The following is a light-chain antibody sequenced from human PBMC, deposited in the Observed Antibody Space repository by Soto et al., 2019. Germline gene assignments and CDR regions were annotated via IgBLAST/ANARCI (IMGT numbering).Light chain of an antibody. V-gene: IGLV2-11*01. CDR2: NVA. Sequence: QSVLTQPRSVSGSPGQSVTISCTGTRSDVGTYNYVSWYQQRPGQVPKLILFNVAKRPSGVPDRFSGSKSGNTASLTISGLQAEDEADYYCSSYTTSSTRVFGGGTKLTVL. CDR3: SSYTTSSTRV. CDR1: RSDVGTYNY. J-gene: IGLJ3*02.